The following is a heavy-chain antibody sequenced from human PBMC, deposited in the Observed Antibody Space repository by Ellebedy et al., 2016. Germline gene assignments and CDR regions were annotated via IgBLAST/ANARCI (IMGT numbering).Heavy chain of an antibody. V-gene: IGHV4-39*07. CDR3: ARGNDYYGSGSYYNNWFDP. Sequence: SETLSLXCTVSGDSISSNDYYWGWIRQPPGKGLEWIGNLYYTGSTFNNPSLKSRLTMSVDTSKNQFSLKLSSVTAADTAVYYCARGNDYYGSGSYYNNWFDPWGQGTLVTVSS. CDR2: LYYTGST. D-gene: IGHD3-10*01. J-gene: IGHJ5*02. CDR1: GDSISSNDYY.